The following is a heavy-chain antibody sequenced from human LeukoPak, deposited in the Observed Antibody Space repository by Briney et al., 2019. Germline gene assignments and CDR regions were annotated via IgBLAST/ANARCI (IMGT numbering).Heavy chain of an antibody. V-gene: IGHV4-39*07. J-gene: IGHJ4*02. CDR3: ARGNSSGYYGSKPDC. D-gene: IGHD3-22*01. CDR2: IFYSGST. Sequence: KPSETLSLTCTVSSGSISTSNYYWGWVRQPPGKALEWIGNIFYSGSTYYNPSLKSRVTISVDTSKNQFSLKLSSVTAADTAAYYCARGNSSGYYGSKPDCWGQGTLVTVSS. CDR1: SGSISTSNYY.